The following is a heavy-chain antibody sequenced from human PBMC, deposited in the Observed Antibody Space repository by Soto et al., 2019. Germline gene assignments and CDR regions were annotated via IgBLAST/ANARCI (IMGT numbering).Heavy chain of an antibody. D-gene: IGHD3-10*01. V-gene: IGHV4-59*01. Sequence: QVQLQESGPGLVKPSETLSLTCTVSGGSISSYYWSWIRQPPGKGLEWIGYNYYSGRTNNNPSLKSRVTISVDTSKNQFSLKLSSVTAADTAVYYCARGWGSGNVNDYWGQGTLVTVSS. CDR1: GGSISSYY. CDR2: NYYSGRT. CDR3: ARGWGSGNVNDY. J-gene: IGHJ4*02.